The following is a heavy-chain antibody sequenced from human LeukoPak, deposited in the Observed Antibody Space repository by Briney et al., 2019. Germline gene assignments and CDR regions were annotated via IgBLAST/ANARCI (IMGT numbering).Heavy chain of an antibody. CDR2: IHGSGRT. D-gene: IGHD2-21*02. Sequence: SETLSLTCTVSGGSISSYFRSWLRQPAGKGLEWIGRIHGSGRTNHNPSLKSRVTMSVDTSKKQFSLELSSVTAADTAVYYCARDRGDYGSSDFWGQGTLVTVSS. J-gene: IGHJ4*02. CDR3: ARDRGDYGSSDF. V-gene: IGHV4-4*07. CDR1: GGSISSYF.